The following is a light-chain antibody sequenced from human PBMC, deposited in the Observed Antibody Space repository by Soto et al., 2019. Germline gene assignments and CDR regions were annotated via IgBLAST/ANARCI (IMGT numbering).Light chain of an antibody. V-gene: IGKV3-20*01. J-gene: IGKJ4*01. CDR3: QQYGTSPLVT. Sequence: EMVLTQFPGTLSLSPGERATLSCRASQSSSSSSLAWYQQKPGQAPRRLIYDASSRAPGIPDRFSGSGSGTDFTLTISRLEPEDFAVYYCQQYGTSPLVTFGGGTKVEIK. CDR2: DAS. CDR1: QSSSSSS.